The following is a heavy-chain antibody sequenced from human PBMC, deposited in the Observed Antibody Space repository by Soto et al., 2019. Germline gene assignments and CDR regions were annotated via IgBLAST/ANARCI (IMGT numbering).Heavy chain of an antibody. V-gene: IGHV3-23*01. CDR3: AKDYPTTDYGLEV. D-gene: IGHD1-1*01. CDR1: GSGFGYYA. Sequence: GGSLRLSCVASGSGFGYYALSWVRQGPGKGLEWVSAIGGTDGTTYYAESVKGRFTISRDISMNTVFLQMNSLRAEDTALYYCAKDYPTTDYGLEVWGQGTTVTVSS. CDR2: IGGTDGTT. J-gene: IGHJ6*02.